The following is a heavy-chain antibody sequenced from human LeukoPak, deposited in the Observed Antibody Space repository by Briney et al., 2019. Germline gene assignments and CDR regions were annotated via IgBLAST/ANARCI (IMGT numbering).Heavy chain of an antibody. CDR3: ALMRGYCRT. CDR2: IYYRGST. Sequence: PSETLSLTCTVSGGSISGSSYYWGWIRLPPGKGLEWIGSIYYRGSTYYNPTLKSRVTVSVDTSKNQFSLKLSPVTAADTAVYYCALMRGYCRTWGQGTLVTVSS. V-gene: IGHV4-39*01. D-gene: IGHD2-15*01. CDR1: GGSISGSSYY. J-gene: IGHJ5*02.